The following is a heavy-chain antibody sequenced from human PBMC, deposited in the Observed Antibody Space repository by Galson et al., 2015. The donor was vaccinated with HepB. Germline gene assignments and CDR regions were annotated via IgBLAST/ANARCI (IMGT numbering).Heavy chain of an antibody. CDR1: GFTFSSYA. D-gene: IGHD2-15*01. CDR3: AKLDGLGDIVVVVAAYGMDV. CDR2: ISGSGGST. V-gene: IGHV3-23*01. Sequence: SLRLSCAASGFTFSSYAMSWVRQAPGKGLEWVSAISGSGGSTYYADSVKGRFTISRDNSKNTLYLQMNSLRAEDTAVYYCAKLDGLGDIVVVVAAYGMDVWGQGTTVTVSS. J-gene: IGHJ6*02.